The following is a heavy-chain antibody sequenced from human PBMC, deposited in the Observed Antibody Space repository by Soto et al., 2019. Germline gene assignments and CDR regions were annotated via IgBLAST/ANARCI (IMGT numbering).Heavy chain of an antibody. J-gene: IGHJ4*02. D-gene: IGHD1-26*01. Sequence: QVQLVQSGAEAKKPGASVKVSCKASGYTFTSYGISWVRQAAGQGLEWMGWISAYNANTIHAQKLQGRVTMTTDTSTSTAYMELRSLRSDDTAVYYCARSRSGMTLDYWGQGTLVTVSS. CDR3: ARSRSGMTLDY. CDR2: ISAYNANT. CDR1: GYTFTSYG. V-gene: IGHV1-18*04.